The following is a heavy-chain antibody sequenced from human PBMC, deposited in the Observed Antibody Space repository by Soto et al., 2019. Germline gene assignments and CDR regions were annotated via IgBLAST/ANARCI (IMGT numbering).Heavy chain of an antibody. Sequence: QVQLVESGGGVVQPGRSLRLSCAASGFTFSSYAMQWVRQAPGKGLEWVAVISYDGSNKYYADSVKGRFTISRDNSKNTLYLQMNSLRAEDTAVYYCARDPEGTIFGVATPYFDYWGQGTLVTVSS. D-gene: IGHD3-3*01. CDR1: GFTFSSYA. V-gene: IGHV3-30-3*01. CDR2: ISYDGSNK. J-gene: IGHJ4*02. CDR3: ARDPEGTIFGVATPYFDY.